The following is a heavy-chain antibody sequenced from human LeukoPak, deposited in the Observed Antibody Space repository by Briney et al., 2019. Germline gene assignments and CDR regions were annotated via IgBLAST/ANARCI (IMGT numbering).Heavy chain of an antibody. V-gene: IGHV3-7*01. CDR2: IKHDGSEK. D-gene: IGHD3-3*01. CDR3: ATDRGWRTSGYYLYYFEY. Sequence: GGSLRLSCAASGFIFTNYFMSWVRQAPGKGLEWVASIKHDGSEKYYVDSVRGRFTISRDNTMNSLYLQMSSLRAEDTAVYYCATDRGWRTSGYYLYYFEYWGQGALVTVSS. J-gene: IGHJ4*02. CDR1: GFIFTNYF.